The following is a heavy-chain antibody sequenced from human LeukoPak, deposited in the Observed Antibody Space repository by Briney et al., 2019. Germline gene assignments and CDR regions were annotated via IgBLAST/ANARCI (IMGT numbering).Heavy chain of an antibody. D-gene: IGHD1-26*01. J-gene: IGHJ4*02. CDR3: AKAQGWELPYYFVF. CDR2: IRYDGSNK. V-gene: IGHV3-30*02. Sequence: PGGSLTLSCAASGLTLSSHGMHWVRQAPGKGLEWVAFIRYDGSNKYYAHSVKGRFTISRDNSKNTLYLQMNSLRAEDTAVYYCAKAQGWELPYYFVFWGQGTLVTVSS. CDR1: GLTLSSHG.